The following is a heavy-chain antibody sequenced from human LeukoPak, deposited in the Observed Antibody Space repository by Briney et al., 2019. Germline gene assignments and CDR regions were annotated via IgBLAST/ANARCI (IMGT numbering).Heavy chain of an antibody. D-gene: IGHD3-22*01. CDR1: GGSISGNNW. CDR2: IYHSGST. Sequence: SETLSLTCAVSGGSISGNNWWSWVRQPPGKGLEWIGEIYHSGSTTYNPSLKSRVTISVDDSKNQFSLKLSSVTAADTAVYYCARVNYYDSSPKKLDYWGQGTLVTVSS. CDR3: ARVNYYDSSPKKLDY. V-gene: IGHV4-4*02. J-gene: IGHJ4*02.